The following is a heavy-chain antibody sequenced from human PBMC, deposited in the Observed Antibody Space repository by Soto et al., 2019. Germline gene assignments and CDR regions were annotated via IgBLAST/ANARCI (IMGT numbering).Heavy chain of an antibody. V-gene: IGHV4-39*01. Sequence: SETLSLTCAVSGDSISSNTFYWGWVRQPPGKGLEWIGSIYHRGSTFYNPSLKSRITISVDTSKNQFSLKLNSVTAADTAVYYCTRRQLDDLWGQGTLVTVS. D-gene: IGHD1-1*01. CDR3: TRRQLDDL. J-gene: IGHJ5*02. CDR1: GDSISSNTFY. CDR2: IYHRGST.